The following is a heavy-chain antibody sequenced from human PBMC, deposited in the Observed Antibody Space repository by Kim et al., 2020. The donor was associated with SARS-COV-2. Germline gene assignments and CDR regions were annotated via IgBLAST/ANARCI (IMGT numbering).Heavy chain of an antibody. J-gene: IGHJ5*02. V-gene: IGHV4-39*01. D-gene: IGHD4-4*01. Sequence: QSVRGRVTMSRDTSKKQFSLRLSAVTAADTALYYCARRGLQSTKTPFDPWGQGTLVTVSS. CDR3: ARRGLQSTKTPFDP.